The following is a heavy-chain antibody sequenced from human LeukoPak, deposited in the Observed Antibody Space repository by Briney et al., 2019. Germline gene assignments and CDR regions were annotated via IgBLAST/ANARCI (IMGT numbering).Heavy chain of an antibody. Sequence: PSQTLSPTCTVSGGSISSGGYYWSWIRQHPGKGLEWIGYIYYSGSTYYNPSLKSRVTISVDTSKNQFSLKLSSVTAADTAVYYCARSDVGADSSGPSWFDPWGQGTLVTVSS. D-gene: IGHD3-22*01. J-gene: IGHJ5*02. V-gene: IGHV4-31*03. CDR1: GGSISSGGYY. CDR2: IYYSGST. CDR3: ARSDVGADSSGPSWFDP.